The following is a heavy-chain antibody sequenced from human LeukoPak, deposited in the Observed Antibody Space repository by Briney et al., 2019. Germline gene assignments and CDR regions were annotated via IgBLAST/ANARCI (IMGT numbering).Heavy chain of an antibody. CDR2: INHSGST. CDR3: ARVGGTYSIVGASSY. D-gene: IGHD1-26*01. CDR1: GGSFSGYY. V-gene: IGHV4-34*01. J-gene: IGHJ4*02. Sequence: PSETLSLTCAVYGGSFSGYYWSWIRQPPGKGLEWIGEINHSGSTNYNPSLKSRVTISVDTSKNQFSLKLGSVTAEDTAVYYCARVGGTYSIVGASSYWGQGTLVTVSS.